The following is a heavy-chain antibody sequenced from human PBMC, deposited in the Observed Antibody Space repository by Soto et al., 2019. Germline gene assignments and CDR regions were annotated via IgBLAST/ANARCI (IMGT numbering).Heavy chain of an antibody. CDR3: ATYSLIWGSYRYTLYYFDY. CDR2: FDPEDGET. D-gene: IGHD3-16*02. Sequence: ASVKVSCKVSGYTLTELSMHWVRQAPGKGLEWMGGFDPEDGETIYAQKFQGRVTMTEDTSTDTAYMELSSLRSEDTAVYYCATYSLIWGSYRYTLYYFDYWGQGTLVTVSS. CDR1: GYTLTELS. J-gene: IGHJ4*02. V-gene: IGHV1-24*01.